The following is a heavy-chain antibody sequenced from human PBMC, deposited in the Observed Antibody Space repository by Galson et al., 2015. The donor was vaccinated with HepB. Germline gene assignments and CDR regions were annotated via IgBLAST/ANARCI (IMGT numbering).Heavy chain of an antibody. V-gene: IGHV1-18*01. D-gene: IGHD2-21*02. Sequence: SVKVSCKASGYSFSNYGLSWIRQAPGPGLEWMGWFSGYDGSTNYAQKFQGRVTMTADASTGTAYLELRNLRSDDTAVYYCARDSRLELRLNNCFSYGMDAWGQGRAVTVSS. CDR2: FSGYDGST. CDR3: ARDSRLELRLNNCFSYGMDA. J-gene: IGHJ6*02. CDR1: GYSFSNYG.